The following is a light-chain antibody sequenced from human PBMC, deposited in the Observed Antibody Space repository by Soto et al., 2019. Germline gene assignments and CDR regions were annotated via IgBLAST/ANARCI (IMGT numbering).Light chain of an antibody. J-gene: IGKJ1*01. CDR3: QQYGRTSWT. Sequence: EIVLTQSPGTLSLSPGEGATLSCRASQSVSTNFFAWYQQKPGQAPRLLIYGASTRATGIPDRFSGSGSGTGFTRASSRLEPEDFAVYYCQQYGRTSWTFGQGAKVDIK. CDR1: QSVSTNF. CDR2: GAS. V-gene: IGKV3-20*01.